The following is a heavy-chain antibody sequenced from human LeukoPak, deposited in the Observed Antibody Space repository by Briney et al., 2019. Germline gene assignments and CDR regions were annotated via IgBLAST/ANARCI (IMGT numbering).Heavy chain of an antibody. J-gene: IGHJ3*02. D-gene: IGHD1-26*01. CDR3: ARPLYSGSYHDAFDI. CDR1: GGSIGSSSYY. CDR2: IYYSGST. Sequence: SETLSLTCTVSGGSIGSSSYYWGWIRQPPGKGLEWIGSIYYSGSTYYNPSLKSRVTISVDTSKNQFSLKLSSVTAADTAVYYCARPLYSGSYHDAFDIWGQGTMVTVSS. V-gene: IGHV4-39*01.